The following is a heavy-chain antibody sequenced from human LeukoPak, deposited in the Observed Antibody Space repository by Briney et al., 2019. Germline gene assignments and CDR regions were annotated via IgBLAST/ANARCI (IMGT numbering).Heavy chain of an antibody. CDR3: AKEYRPVAVAAYFDY. CDR1: GFTFSSYG. Sequence: QSGGSLRLSCAASGFTFSSYGMHWVRQAPGKGLEWVAVISYDGSNKYYADSEKGRFTISRDNSKNTLYLQINSLRAEDTAVYYCAKEYRPVAVAAYFDYWGQGTLVTVSS. V-gene: IGHV3-30*18. J-gene: IGHJ4*02. D-gene: IGHD6-19*01. CDR2: ISYDGSNK.